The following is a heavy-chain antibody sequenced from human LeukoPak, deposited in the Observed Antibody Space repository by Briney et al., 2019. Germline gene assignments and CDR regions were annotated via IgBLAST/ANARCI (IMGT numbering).Heavy chain of an antibody. CDR2: MNPKSGNT. CDR1: GYTFTRYD. V-gene: IGHV1-8*03. J-gene: IGHJ4*02. CDR3: ATHSYNWNDPFDY. Sequence: ASVKFSCKASGYTFTRYDINWVRQATGQGLEWMGWMNPKSGNTGHAQKFQGRVTITRDTSISTVYMELSSLRSEDTAVYYCATHSYNWNDPFDYWGQGTLVTVSS. D-gene: IGHD1-1*01.